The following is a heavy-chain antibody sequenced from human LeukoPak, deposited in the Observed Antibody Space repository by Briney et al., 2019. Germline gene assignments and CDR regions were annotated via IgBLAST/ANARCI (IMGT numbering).Heavy chain of an antibody. CDR3: ARDDSTWYYFDY. J-gene: IGHJ4*02. Sequence: GALRLSCAVSGFIVSRNYMSWVRQAPGKGLEGVSVIYIDGRTYYEDSVKGGFIISRENSKNKLYLQMNSLNAEDTAVYYCARDDSTWYYFDYWGQGTLVTVSS. D-gene: IGHD6-13*01. CDR1: GFIVSRNY. V-gene: IGHV3-66*01. CDR2: IYIDGRT.